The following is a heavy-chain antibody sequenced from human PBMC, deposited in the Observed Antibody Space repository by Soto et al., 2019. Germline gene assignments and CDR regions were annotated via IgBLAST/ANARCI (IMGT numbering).Heavy chain of an antibody. V-gene: IGHV4-34*01. J-gene: IGHJ6*03. CDR2: INHSGST. CDR3: ASLYLHPSYYYYYMDV. D-gene: IGHD2-8*01. CDR1: GGSFSGYY. Sequence: QVQLQQWGAGLLKPSETLSLTCAVYGGSFSGYYWSWIRQPPGKGLEWIGEINHSGSTNYNPSLKHRVTISVDTSKNHFSLKLSSVTAADTAVYYCASLYLHPSYYYYYMDVWGKGTTVTVSS.